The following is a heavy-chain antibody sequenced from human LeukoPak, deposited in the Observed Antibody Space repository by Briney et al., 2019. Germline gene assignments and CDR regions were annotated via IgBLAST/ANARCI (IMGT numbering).Heavy chain of an antibody. J-gene: IGHJ6*03. D-gene: IGHD3-3*01. Sequence: GGSLTLSYAATGFNFRSYEMNWVRQAAGKGLEWISYISTTGATIYYADSVKGRFTIYRDNAKSALYLQMNSLRADDTAIYYCASYIRFYTMDVWGKGTTVTISS. CDR3: ASYIRFYTMDV. CDR1: GFNFRSYE. CDR2: ISTTGATI. V-gene: IGHV3-48*03.